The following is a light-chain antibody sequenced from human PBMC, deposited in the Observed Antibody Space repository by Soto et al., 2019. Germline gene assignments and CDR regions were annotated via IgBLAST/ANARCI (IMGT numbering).Light chain of an antibody. CDR3: ASWDDSLNGVV. V-gene: IGLV1-44*01. J-gene: IGLJ2*01. CDR1: FSNVGINT. CDR2: SDN. Sequence: QSVLTQPPSACGTPGQRVTISCSGSFSNVGINTVNWYQQLPGTAPKLLIYSDNQRPSGVPDRFSGSKSGTSASLAISGLQSEDAADYYCASWDDSLNGVVFGGGTKLTVL.